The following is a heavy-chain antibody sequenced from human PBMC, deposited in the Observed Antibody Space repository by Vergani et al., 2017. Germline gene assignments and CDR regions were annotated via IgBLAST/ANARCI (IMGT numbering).Heavy chain of an antibody. CDR3: ARLTTWGNWFDP. Sequence: QVQLQESGPGLVKPSQTLSLTCTVSGGSISSGGYYWSWIRQHPGKGLGWIGYIYYSGSTYYNPSLKSRVTISVDTSKNQFSLKLSSVTAADTAVYYCARLTTWGNWFDPWGQGTLVTVSS. J-gene: IGHJ5*02. V-gene: IGHV4-31*03. CDR1: GGSISSGGYY. D-gene: IGHD4/OR15-4a*01. CDR2: IYYSGST.